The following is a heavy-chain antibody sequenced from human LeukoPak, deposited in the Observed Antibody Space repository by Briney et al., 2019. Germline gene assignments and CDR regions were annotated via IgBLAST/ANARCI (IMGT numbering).Heavy chain of an antibody. Sequence: GRSLRLSCAASGFTFSTYGMHWVRQAPGKGLEWVAFISYDGSNKYYVDSVKGRFTISRDNSKNTLYLQMDSLRAEDTAVYYCARGIAVAGTFGWFDPWGQGTLVTVSS. D-gene: IGHD6-19*01. CDR1: GFTFSTYG. J-gene: IGHJ5*02. CDR3: ARGIAVAGTFGWFDP. V-gene: IGHV3-30*03. CDR2: ISYDGSNK.